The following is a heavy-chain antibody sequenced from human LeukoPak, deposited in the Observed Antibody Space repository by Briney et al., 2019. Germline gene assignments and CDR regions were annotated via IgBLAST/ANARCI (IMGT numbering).Heavy chain of an antibody. Sequence: PGGSLRLSCAASGFTFSSCGMHWVRQAPGKGLEWVAVITYDGDTTYFEDSVKGRFTISRDTSKSTLYLQMNGLGAEDTAVYYCVKEQGSGSYRTADYWGQGTLVTVSS. CDR2: ITYDGDTT. D-gene: IGHD3-10*01. J-gene: IGHJ4*02. CDR1: GFTFSSCG. V-gene: IGHV3-30*18. CDR3: VKEQGSGSYRTADY.